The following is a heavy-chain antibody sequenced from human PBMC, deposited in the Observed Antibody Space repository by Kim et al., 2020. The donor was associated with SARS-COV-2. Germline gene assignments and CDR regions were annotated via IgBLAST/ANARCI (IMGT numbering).Heavy chain of an antibody. Sequence: GGSLRLSCAASGFTFSSYSMNWVRQAPGKGLEWVSSISSSSSYIYYADSVKGRFTISRDNAKNSLYLQMNSLRAEDTAVYYCARDRSSIAVAGHPLGGMDVWGQGTTVTVSS. CDR1: GFTFSSYS. D-gene: IGHD6-19*01. CDR2: ISSSSSYI. CDR3: ARDRSSIAVAGHPLGGMDV. V-gene: IGHV3-21*01. J-gene: IGHJ6*02.